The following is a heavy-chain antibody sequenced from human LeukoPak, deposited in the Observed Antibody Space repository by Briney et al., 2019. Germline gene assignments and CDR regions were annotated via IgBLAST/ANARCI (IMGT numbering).Heavy chain of an antibody. D-gene: IGHD6-19*01. Sequence: PSQTLSLTCAISGDSVSGNSAAWNCIRQSPSRGLEWLGRTYYGSKWYNDYALSVKSRIFISPDTSKNQFSLQLKFVTPEDTAVYYCVRDGEGGLDYFNYWGQGILVTVSA. V-gene: IGHV6-1*01. CDR1: GDSVSGNSAA. CDR3: VRDGEGGLDYFNY. J-gene: IGHJ4*02. CDR2: TYYGSKWYN.